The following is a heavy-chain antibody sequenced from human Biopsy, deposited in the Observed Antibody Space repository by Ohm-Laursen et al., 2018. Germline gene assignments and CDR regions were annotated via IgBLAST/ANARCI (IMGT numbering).Heavy chain of an antibody. Sequence: SSVKVSCKASGYTFTGYYLHWVRQAPGQGLKWMGRIIPILRTTAYAQTFLGRVTITADSPTSTVDMELTSLTSDDTAVYFCAREAIGYQLPCDDWGQGTLVTVSS. J-gene: IGHJ4*02. D-gene: IGHD2-2*01. CDR1: GYTFTGYY. CDR2: IIPILRTT. V-gene: IGHV1-69*08. CDR3: AREAIGYQLPCDD.